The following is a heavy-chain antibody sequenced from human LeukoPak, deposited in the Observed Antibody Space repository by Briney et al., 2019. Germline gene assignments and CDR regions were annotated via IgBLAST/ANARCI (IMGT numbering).Heavy chain of an antibody. CDR2: VGSEDNT. CDR1: GFTLTRNA. Sequence: GGSLRLSCAASGFTLTRNAMSWVRQTPGRGLEWVSGVGSEDNTHYTDSVRGRFTISRDNANNTLFLQMNSLRVEDTAVYYCAKDLSWWAAADYWGQGALVTVSS. J-gene: IGHJ4*02. V-gene: IGHV3-23*01. CDR3: AKDLSWWAAADY. D-gene: IGHD2-15*01.